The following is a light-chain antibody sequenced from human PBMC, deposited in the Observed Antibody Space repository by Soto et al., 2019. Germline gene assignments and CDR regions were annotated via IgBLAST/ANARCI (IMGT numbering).Light chain of an antibody. Sequence: QLVLTQSPSASASLGASVKLTCTLSSGHSNYAIAWHQQQPEKGPRFLMKLNSDGSHSKGDGIPDRCSGSSSGAERYLTISTLQSEDEADYYCQTWVTGIHIFGGGTKLTVL. V-gene: IGLV4-69*01. J-gene: IGLJ2*01. CDR2: LNSDGSH. CDR3: QTWVTGIHI. CDR1: SGHSNYA.